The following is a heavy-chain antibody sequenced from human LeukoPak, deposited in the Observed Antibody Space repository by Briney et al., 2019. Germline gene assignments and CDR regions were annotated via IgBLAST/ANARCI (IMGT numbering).Heavy chain of an antibody. CDR3: VNTREYSGYLYDR. J-gene: IGHJ4*02. CDR1: GFPFIRYA. Sequence: GGSLRLSCSASGFPFIRYAMRWVRQAPGKGLEYVSAISSNGGSTYYADSVKGRFTISRDNSKNTLYLQMSSLRAEDTAVYYCVNTREYSGYLYDRWGQGTLVTVSS. D-gene: IGHD5-12*01. V-gene: IGHV3-64D*06. CDR2: ISSNGGST.